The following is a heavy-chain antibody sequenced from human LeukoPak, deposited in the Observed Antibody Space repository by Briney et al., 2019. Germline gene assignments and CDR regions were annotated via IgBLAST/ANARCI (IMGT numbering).Heavy chain of an antibody. CDR3: ARSSYGSGTYYYYYMDV. CDR1: GFTFSSYA. D-gene: IGHD3-10*01. J-gene: IGHJ6*03. CDR2: ISYDGSNK. V-gene: IGHV3-30*04. Sequence: GGSLRLSCAASGFTFSSYAMHWVRQAPGKGPEWVAVISYDGSNKYYADSVKGRFTISRDNSKNTLYLQMNSLRAEDTAVYYCARSSYGSGTYYYYYMDVWGKGTTVTVSS.